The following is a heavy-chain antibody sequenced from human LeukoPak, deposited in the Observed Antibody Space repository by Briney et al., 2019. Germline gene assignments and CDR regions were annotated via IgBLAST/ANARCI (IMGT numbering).Heavy chain of an antibody. D-gene: IGHD3-10*01. CDR2: IGAYNGNT. V-gene: IGHV1-18*04. CDR3: ARDYQGFGELFDYYYYGMDV. J-gene: IGHJ6*04. CDR1: GYTFTSYG. Sequence: ASVKVSCKASGYTFTSYGISWVRQAPGQGLEWMGWIGAYNGNTNYAQKLQGRVTMTTDTSTSTAYMELRSLRSDDTAVYYCARDYQGFGELFDYYYYGMDVWGKGTTVTVSS.